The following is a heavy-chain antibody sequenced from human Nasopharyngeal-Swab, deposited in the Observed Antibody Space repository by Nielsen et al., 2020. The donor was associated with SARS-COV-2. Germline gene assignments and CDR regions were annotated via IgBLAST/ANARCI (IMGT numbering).Heavy chain of an antibody. J-gene: IGHJ6*02. Sequence: GGSLRLSCAASGFTFSSYSMNWVRQAPGKGLEWVSYISSSSSTIYYADSVKGRFTISRDNAKNSLYLQMNSLRDEDTAVYYCARGETAMAKYYYYGTDVWGQGTTVTVSS. D-gene: IGHD5-18*01. CDR2: ISSSSSTI. V-gene: IGHV3-48*02. CDR3: ARGETAMAKYYYYGTDV. CDR1: GFTFSSYS.